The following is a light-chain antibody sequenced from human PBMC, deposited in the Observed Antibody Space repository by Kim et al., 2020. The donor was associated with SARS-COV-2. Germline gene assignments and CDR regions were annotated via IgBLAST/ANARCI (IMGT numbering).Light chain of an antibody. CDR2: DVQ. V-gene: IGLV2-14*03. J-gene: IGLJ1*01. CDR3: SSDRTGDTYV. Sequence: QSITISGTGTSSDIGTYNFVAWYQQYPGKAPKLIIYDVQNRPSGVSNRFSGSKSGNTAYLTIWGLQAEDEADYYCSSDRTGDTYVFGTGTKVTVL. CDR1: SSDIGTYNF.